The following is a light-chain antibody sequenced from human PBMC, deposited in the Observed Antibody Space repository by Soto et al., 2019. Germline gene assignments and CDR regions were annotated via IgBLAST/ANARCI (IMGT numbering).Light chain of an antibody. CDR1: SGHSSYA. Sequence: QPVLTQSPSASASLGASVKLTCTLSSGHSSYAIAWHQQQPEKGPRYLMKLNSDGSHTKGDGIPDRFSGSSSGAERYLTISSLQSEDEADYYWQTWCTGIVVFGGGTKLTVL. CDR2: LNSDGSH. CDR3: QTWCTGIVV. J-gene: IGLJ2*01. V-gene: IGLV4-69*01.